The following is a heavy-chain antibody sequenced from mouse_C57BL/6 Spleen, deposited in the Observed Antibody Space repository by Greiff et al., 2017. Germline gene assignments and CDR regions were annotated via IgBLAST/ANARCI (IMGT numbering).Heavy chain of an antibody. Sequence: DVMLVESGGGLVQPGGSLSLSCAASGFTFTDYYMSWVRQPPGKALEWFGFIRNKANGYTTEYSASVTGRFTISRDNSQSILYLQMNALRAEDSATYYCARPFHDGYSFAYWGQGTLVTVSA. D-gene: IGHD2-3*01. J-gene: IGHJ3*01. CDR3: ARPFHDGYSFAY. CDR2: IRNKANGYTT. CDR1: GFTFTDYY. V-gene: IGHV7-3*01.